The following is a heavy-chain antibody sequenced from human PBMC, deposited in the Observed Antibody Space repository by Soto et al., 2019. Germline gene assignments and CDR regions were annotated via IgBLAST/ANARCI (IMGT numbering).Heavy chain of an antibody. Sequence: SLKRSCAALGFTCSSYSMNWVRQAPGKGLEWVSSISSSSSYIYYADSVKGRFTISRDNAKNSLYLQMNSLRAEDTAVYYCARDPLQPFGGANGMDVWGQGTTVTVSS. CDR2: ISSSSSYI. J-gene: IGHJ6*02. V-gene: IGHV3-21*01. CDR1: GFTCSSYS. CDR3: ARDPLQPFGGANGMDV. D-gene: IGHD3-16*01.